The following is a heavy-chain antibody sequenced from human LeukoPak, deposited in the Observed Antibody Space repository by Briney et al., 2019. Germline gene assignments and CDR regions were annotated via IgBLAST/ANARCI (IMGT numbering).Heavy chain of an antibody. J-gene: IGHJ4*02. V-gene: IGHV3-23*01. D-gene: IGHD3-10*01. CDR2: ISGSGDIK. CDR3: AKDDAWLRYGE. Sequence: GGSLRLSCAASGFTFSSYAMSWVRQAPGKGLEWVSAISGSGDIKCYADSVKGRFTISRDNSNNTVYLEVISLTDEDTAVYYCAKDDAWLRYGEWSQVTLVPVS. CDR1: GFTFSSYA.